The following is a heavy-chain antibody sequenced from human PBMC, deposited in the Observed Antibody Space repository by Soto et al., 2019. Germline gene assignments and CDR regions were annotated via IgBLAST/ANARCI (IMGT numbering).Heavy chain of an antibody. CDR2: ISGSGGST. CDR3: AKDHSSSWYGGYYDSSGSTLYFDY. V-gene: IGHV3-23*01. D-gene: IGHD3-22*01. J-gene: IGHJ4*02. CDR1: GFTFSSYA. Sequence: PGGSLRLSCAASGFTFSSYAMSWVRQAPGKGLEWVSAISGSGGSTYYADSVKGRFTISRDNSKNTLYLQMNSLRAEDTAVYYCAKDHSSSWYGGYYDSSGSTLYFDYWGQGTLVTVSS.